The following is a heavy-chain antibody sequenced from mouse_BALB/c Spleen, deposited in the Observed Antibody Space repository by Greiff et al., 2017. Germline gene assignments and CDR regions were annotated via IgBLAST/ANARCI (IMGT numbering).Heavy chain of an antibody. V-gene: IGHV5-4*02. CDR2: ISDGGSYT. D-gene: IGHD2-3*01. Sequence: DVQLVESGGGLVKPGGSLKLSCAASGFTFSDYYMYWVRQTPEKRLEWVATISDGGSYTYYPDSVKGRFTISRDNTKNNLYLQMSSLKSEDTAVYYCGGDRDGGTWFAYWGQGTLVTVSA. CDR3: GGDRDGGTWFAY. CDR1: GFTFSDYY. J-gene: IGHJ3*01.